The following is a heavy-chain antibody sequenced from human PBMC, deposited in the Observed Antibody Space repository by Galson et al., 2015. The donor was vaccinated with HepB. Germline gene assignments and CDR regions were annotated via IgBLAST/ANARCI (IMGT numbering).Heavy chain of an antibody. D-gene: IGHD2-15*01. J-gene: IGHJ4*02. Sequence: TLSLTCTVSGDSISSSSYYWSWIRQPAGKGLGWIGRIYTSGSTNYNPSLKSRVTMSVDTSKNQFSLKMRSVTAADTAVYYCARTLRYCSDGRCPVDYWGQGTLVTVSS. CDR1: GDSISSSSYY. V-gene: IGHV4-61*02. CDR3: ARTLRYCSDGRCPVDY. CDR2: IYTSGST.